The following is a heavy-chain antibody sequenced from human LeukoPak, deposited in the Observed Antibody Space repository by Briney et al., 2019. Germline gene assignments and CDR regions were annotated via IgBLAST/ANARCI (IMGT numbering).Heavy chain of an antibody. CDR1: GYTFTSYD. V-gene: IGHV1-8*01. J-gene: IGHJ5*02. CDR2: MNPNSGNT. CDR3: ARAYDSSGYMWGRFDP. Sequence: ASVKVSCKASGYTFTSYDINWVRQATGQGLEWMGWMNPNSGNTGYAQKFRGRVTMTRNTSISTAYMELSSLRSEDTAVYYCARAYDSSGYMWGRFDPWGQGTLVTVSS. D-gene: IGHD3-22*01.